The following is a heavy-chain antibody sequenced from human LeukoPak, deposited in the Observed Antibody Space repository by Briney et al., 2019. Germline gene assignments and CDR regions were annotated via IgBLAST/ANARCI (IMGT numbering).Heavy chain of an antibody. J-gene: IGHJ4*02. V-gene: IGHV3-48*01. Sequence: PGGSLRLSCAASGFTFSSYSMNWVRQAPGKGLEWVSYISSGGSTIYYADSVKGRFTISRDNAKNSLYLQMNSLRAEDTAVYYCARQGKWLVRALDYWGQGTLVTVSS. CDR3: ARQGKWLVRALDY. CDR1: GFTFSSYS. D-gene: IGHD6-19*01. CDR2: ISSGGSTI.